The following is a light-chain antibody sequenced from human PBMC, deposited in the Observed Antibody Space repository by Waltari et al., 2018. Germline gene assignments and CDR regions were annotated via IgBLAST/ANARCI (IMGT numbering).Light chain of an antibody. CDR1: SLRSYY. J-gene: IGLJ2*01. V-gene: IGLV3-19*01. Sequence: SSELTQDPAVSVALGQTVSITCQGDSLRSYYASWYQQKPGQAPVLVISPRNHRPSGIPDRFSGSGAGTDFTLKISRVEAEDVGVYYCMHAIEVLTFGGGTK. CDR3: MHAIEVLT. CDR2: PRN.